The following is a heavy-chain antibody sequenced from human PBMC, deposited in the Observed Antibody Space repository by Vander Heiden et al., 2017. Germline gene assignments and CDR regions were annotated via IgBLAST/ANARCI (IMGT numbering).Heavy chain of an antibody. CDR3: ARDVQLWSGGGKF. V-gene: IGHV3-74*01. D-gene: IGHD5-18*01. Sequence: EVRLVESGGGLVQPGGSLRLSCSASGLSFSGYWMHWVRQAPGEGLVWVSRINSDGSTTHYADSVKGRFTISRDNAKNTLYLQMNSLTAEDTAVYYCARDVQLWSGGGKFWGQGTLVTVSS. CDR2: INSDGSTT. CDR1: GLSFSGYW. J-gene: IGHJ4*02.